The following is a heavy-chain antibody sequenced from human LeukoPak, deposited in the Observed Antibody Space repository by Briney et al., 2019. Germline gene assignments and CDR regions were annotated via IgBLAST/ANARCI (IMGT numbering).Heavy chain of an antibody. V-gene: IGHV3-23*01. Sequence: PGGSLRLSCAASGFTFRNYAMSWVRQAPGKGLEWVSAISVSGGSTYYADSVKGRFTISRDNSKNTLYLQMNSLRGDDTAVYYCAKDREGSSGWLRDFDYWGQGTLVTVSS. CDR1: GFTFRNYA. CDR3: AKDREGSSGWLRDFDY. J-gene: IGHJ4*02. D-gene: IGHD6-19*01. CDR2: ISVSGGST.